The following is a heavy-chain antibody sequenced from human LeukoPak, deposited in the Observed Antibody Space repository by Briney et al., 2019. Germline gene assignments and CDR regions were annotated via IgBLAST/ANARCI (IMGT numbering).Heavy chain of an antibody. V-gene: IGHV3-23*01. CDR2: ISGSGGST. Sequence: GGSLRLSCAASGFTFSSYAMSWVRQAPGRGLEWVSAISGSGGSTYYADSVKGRFTISRDNSKNTLYLQMNSLRAEDTAVYYCARSSSGWPFDYWGQGTLVTVSS. D-gene: IGHD6-19*01. J-gene: IGHJ4*02. CDR3: ARSSSGWPFDY. CDR1: GFTFSSYA.